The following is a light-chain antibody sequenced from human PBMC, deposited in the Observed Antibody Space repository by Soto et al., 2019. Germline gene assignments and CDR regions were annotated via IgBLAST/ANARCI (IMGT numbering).Light chain of an antibody. CDR2: GAS. Sequence: IQLTQSPSSLSASVGDRVTISCRASQGIANFLAWYQQKPGKAPKLLIYGASTLQSGVPSRFSVSGSGTDFTLPIGGLHPEDFATYYCQQLNSFPTPLGPGPKVDIK. CDR1: QGIANF. V-gene: IGKV1-9*01. CDR3: QQLNSFPTP. J-gene: IGKJ3*01.